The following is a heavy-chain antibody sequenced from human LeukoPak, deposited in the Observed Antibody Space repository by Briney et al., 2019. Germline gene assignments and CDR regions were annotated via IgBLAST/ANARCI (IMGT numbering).Heavy chain of an antibody. CDR1: GGFISSYY. D-gene: IGHD5-24*01. V-gene: IGHV4-59*01. Sequence: NPSETLSLTCTVSGGFISSYYWNWIRQPPGKGLEWIGYIYYSGSSGRTNYNPSLRSRVTTSADTSKNQFSLKMTSVTAADTAVYYCAGGGDGYQTRFDYWGQGTLLTVSS. CDR2: IYYSGSSGRT. J-gene: IGHJ4*02. CDR3: AGGGDGYQTRFDY.